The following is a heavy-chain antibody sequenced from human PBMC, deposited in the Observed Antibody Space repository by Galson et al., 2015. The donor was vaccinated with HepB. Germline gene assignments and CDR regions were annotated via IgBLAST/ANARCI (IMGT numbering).Heavy chain of an antibody. J-gene: IGHJ4*02. V-gene: IGHV1-3*01. CDR3: ARGLGGGKAY. Sequence: SVKVSCKASGYTFSSFAMHWLRQAPGQRLEWMGWITADNGNTKYSQKFQGRVTITRDTSANTAYMELSSLRSGDTAVYYCARGLGGGKAYWGQGTLVTVSS. CDR2: ITADNGNT. CDR1: GYTFSSFA. D-gene: IGHD3/OR15-3a*01.